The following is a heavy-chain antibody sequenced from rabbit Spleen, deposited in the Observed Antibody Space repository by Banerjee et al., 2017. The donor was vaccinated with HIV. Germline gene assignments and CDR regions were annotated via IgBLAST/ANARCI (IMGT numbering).Heavy chain of an antibody. CDR2: INIVTGKS. CDR3: ARDLVAVIGWNFSL. V-gene: IGHV1S45*01. CDR1: GIDLMSNA. Sequence: QEQLKETGGGLVQPGGSLTLSCKASGIDLMSNAMSWVRQTPGKGLEWIACINIVTGKSVYASWAKGRFIMSRTSSTKVTLQMTSLTAADTATYFCARDLVAVIGWNFSLWGPGTLVTVS. D-gene: IGHD1-1*01. J-gene: IGHJ4*01.